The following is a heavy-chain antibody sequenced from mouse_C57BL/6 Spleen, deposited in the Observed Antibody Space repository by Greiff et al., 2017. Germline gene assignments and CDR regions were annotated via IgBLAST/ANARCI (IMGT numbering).Heavy chain of an antibody. V-gene: IGHV14-4*01. CDR1: GFNIKDDY. CDR3: TTDYGSSLAWFAD. J-gene: IGHJ3*01. CDR2: IDPENGDT. D-gene: IGHD1-1*01. Sequence: EVQLVESGAELVRPGASVKLSCTASGFNIKDDYMHWVKQRPEQGLEWIGWIDPENGDTEYASKFQGKATITADTSSNTAYLQLSSLTSEDTAVYYCTTDYGSSLAWFADWGQGTLVTVSA.